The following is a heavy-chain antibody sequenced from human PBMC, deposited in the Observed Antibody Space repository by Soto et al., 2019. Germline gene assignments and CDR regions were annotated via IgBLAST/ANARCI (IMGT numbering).Heavy chain of an antibody. D-gene: IGHD7-27*01. Sequence: QVQLQESGPGLVKPSETLSLTCSVSGGSISNHYWSWIRQPPGKGLEWLGYISYNGNTNYTPSLKSRVTLSVDTSRNQISLKLTTVTAADTAVYYCTRANWYSEYWGQGTLVTVSS. J-gene: IGHJ4*02. CDR3: TRANWYSEY. CDR2: ISYNGNT. V-gene: IGHV4-59*11. CDR1: GGSISNHY.